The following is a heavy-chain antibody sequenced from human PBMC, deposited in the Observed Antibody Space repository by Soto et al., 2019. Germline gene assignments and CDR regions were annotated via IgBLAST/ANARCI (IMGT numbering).Heavy chain of an antibody. Sequence: QVQLQQWGAGLLKPSETLSLTCAVYGGFVTSGSYYWSWIRQPPGKGLEWIGEMSHSGGTHFNPSLKSRVTISVDTSKNQFTLKVRSVTAADTALYYRARVERGTATTVVDAFDIWGPGTMVTVSS. V-gene: IGHV4-34*01. CDR3: ARVERGTATTVVDAFDI. D-gene: IGHD1-1*01. J-gene: IGHJ3*02. CDR2: MSHSGGT. CDR1: GGFVTSGSYY.